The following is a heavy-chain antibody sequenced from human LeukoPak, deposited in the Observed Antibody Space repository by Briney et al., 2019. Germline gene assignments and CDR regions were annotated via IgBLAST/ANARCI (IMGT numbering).Heavy chain of an antibody. CDR2: IHYSGST. Sequence: SETLSLTCTVSGGSISSSSYYWAWIRQPPGKGLEWIGSIHYSGSTYYNPSLQSRVTISIDTSKNQFSLKLRFVTAADTAVYYCARDGYSGNDGIWGQGTLVTVSS. D-gene: IGHD5-12*01. V-gene: IGHV4-39*07. CDR1: GGSISSSSYY. J-gene: IGHJ4*02. CDR3: ARDGYSGNDGI.